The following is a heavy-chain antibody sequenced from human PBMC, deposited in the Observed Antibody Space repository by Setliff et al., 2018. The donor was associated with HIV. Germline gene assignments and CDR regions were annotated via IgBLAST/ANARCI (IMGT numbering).Heavy chain of an antibody. J-gene: IGHJ3*02. V-gene: IGHV3-30*02. CDR3: VKDGDYRNGDYDAFDI. CDR1: GFRFETFG. Sequence: GGSLRLSCAASGFRFETFGMYWVRQAPGKGLEWVAFIRHNGNTAYYGDSVKGRFIMSRDSSENTVSLEMNNLRPEDTAVYYCVKDGDYRNGDYDAFDIWGQGTMVTVSS. D-gene: IGHD4-17*01. CDR2: IRHNGNTA.